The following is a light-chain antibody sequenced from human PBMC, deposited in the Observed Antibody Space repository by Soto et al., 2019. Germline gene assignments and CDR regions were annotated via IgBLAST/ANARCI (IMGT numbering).Light chain of an antibody. J-gene: IGLJ2*01. CDR1: SSDIGSYNL. CDR3: CSYAGSSTPVV. Sequence: QSALTQPASVSGSPGQSITISCTGTSSDIGSYNLVSWYQHHPGKAPKLMIYEGSRRPSGVSNRFSGSKSGNTASLTISGLQAEDEADYYCCSYAGSSTPVVFGGGTKPTVL. CDR2: EGS. V-gene: IGLV2-23*01.